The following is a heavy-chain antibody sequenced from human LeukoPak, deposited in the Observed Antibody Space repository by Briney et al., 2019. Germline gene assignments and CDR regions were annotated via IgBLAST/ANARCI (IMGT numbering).Heavy chain of an antibody. CDR3: TRDRSTLNWFDP. CDR2: IWYDGSNK. CDR1: GFTFRSFG. J-gene: IGHJ5*02. D-gene: IGHD6-13*01. Sequence: GRSLRLSCAASGFTFRSFGMHWVRQAPGKGLEWVALIWYDGSNKYYADSVKGRFTISRDNVKNTLYLQMNSLRVEDTAVYYCTRDRSTLNWFDPWGQGTQVTVSS. V-gene: IGHV3-33*01.